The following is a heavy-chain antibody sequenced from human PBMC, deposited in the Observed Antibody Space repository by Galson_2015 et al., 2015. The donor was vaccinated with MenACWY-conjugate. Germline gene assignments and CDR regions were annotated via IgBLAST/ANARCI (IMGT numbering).Heavy chain of an antibody. CDR1: GFTFSSYW. CDR3: ARDYGSGTPLDY. J-gene: IGHJ4*02. Sequence: SLRLSCAATGFTFSSYWIHWVRQAPGKGLVWVSRITTDVTNTAYADSVKGRFTLSRDNAKNTVYLQMNSLRAEDTAVYYCARDYGSGTPLDYRGQGTLVTVSS. D-gene: IGHD3-10*01. CDR2: ITTDVTNT. V-gene: IGHV3-74*01.